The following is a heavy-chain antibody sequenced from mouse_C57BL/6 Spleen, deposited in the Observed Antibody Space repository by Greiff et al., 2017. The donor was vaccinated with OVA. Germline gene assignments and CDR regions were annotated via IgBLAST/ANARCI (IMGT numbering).Heavy chain of an antibody. CDR1: GYTFTDYE. CDR3: TRDDYDPWFAY. V-gene: IGHV1-15*01. D-gene: IGHD2-4*01. J-gene: IGHJ3*01. Sequence: VKLMESGAELVRPGASVTLSCKASGYTFTDYEMHWVKQTPVHGLEWIGAIDPETGGTAYNQKFKGKAILTADKSSSTAYMELRSLTSEDSAVYYCTRDDYDPWFAYWGQGTLVTVSA. CDR2: IDPETGGT.